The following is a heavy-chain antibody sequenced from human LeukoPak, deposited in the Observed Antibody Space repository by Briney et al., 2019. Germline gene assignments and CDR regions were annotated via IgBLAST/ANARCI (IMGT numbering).Heavy chain of an antibody. V-gene: IGHV1-18*01. D-gene: IGHD3-3*01. Sequence: ASVKVSCKASGYTFTSYGISWVRQAPGQGLEWMGWISAYNGNTNYAQKLQGRVTMTTDTSTSTAYMELRSLRSDDTAVYYCARERPPRITIFGVVINDGTDVWGQGTTVTVSS. CDR3: ARERPPRITIFGVVINDGTDV. CDR1: GYTFTSYG. J-gene: IGHJ6*02. CDR2: ISAYNGNT.